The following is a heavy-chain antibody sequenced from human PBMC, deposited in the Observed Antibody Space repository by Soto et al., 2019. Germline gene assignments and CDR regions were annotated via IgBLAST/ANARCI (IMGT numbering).Heavy chain of an antibody. CDR3: ARDRCSSTSCQLWQSYYYYYMDV. Sequence: GASVKVSCKASGGTFSSYTISWVRQAPGQGLEWMGRIIPILGIANYAQKFQGRVTITADKSTSTAYMELSSLRSEDTAVYYCARDRCSSTSCQLWQSYYYYYMDVWGKGTTVTVSS. CDR2: IIPILGIA. J-gene: IGHJ6*03. D-gene: IGHD2-2*01. V-gene: IGHV1-69*04. CDR1: GGTFSSYT.